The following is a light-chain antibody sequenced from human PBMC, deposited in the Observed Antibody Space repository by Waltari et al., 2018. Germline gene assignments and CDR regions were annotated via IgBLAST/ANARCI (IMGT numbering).Light chain of an antibody. J-gene: IGLJ3*02. CDR2: EVS. V-gene: IGLV2-8*01. Sequence: QSALTQPPSASGSPGQSVPISCTGTSSDVGGYNNVPWYQPHPGKAPKLMIYEVSKRPSGVPDRFSGSKSGNTASLTVSGLQAEDEADYYCSSYAGSNNFWVFGGGTKLTVL. CDR3: SSYAGSNNFWV. CDR1: SSDVGGYNN.